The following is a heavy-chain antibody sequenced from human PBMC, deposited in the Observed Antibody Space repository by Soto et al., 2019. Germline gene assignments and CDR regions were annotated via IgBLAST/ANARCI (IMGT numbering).Heavy chain of an antibody. CDR3: ARVERKVYYYGSGSSPHFDY. Sequence: ASVKVSCKASGYTFIDYDIHWVRQAPGQGLEWMGWINPNSGGTDYAQKFQGRVTMTRDTSISTAYMELSRLRSDDTAVYYCARVERKVYYYGSGSSPHFDYWGQGTLVTVSS. CDR1: GYTFIDYD. J-gene: IGHJ4*02. D-gene: IGHD3-10*01. CDR2: INPNSGGT. V-gene: IGHV1-2*02.